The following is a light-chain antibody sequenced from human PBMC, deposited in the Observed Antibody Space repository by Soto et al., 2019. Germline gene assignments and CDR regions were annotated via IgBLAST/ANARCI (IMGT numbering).Light chain of an antibody. J-gene: IGKJ1*01. CDR2: DAS. V-gene: IGKV3-15*01. CDR1: QSVSNN. Sequence: ILMTQSPATLSVSPGERATLSCRASQSVSNNLAWYQQKPGQAPRLLIYDASTRATGIPARFSGSGSGTEFTLTNSGLQSEDFAVYYCQQYNNWPPWTFGQGIKVEVK. CDR3: QQYNNWPPWT.